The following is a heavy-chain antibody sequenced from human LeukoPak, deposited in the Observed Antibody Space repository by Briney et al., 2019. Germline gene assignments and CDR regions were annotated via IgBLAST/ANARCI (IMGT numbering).Heavy chain of an antibody. V-gene: IGHV4-59*12. CDR3: AREYGIAVAGFDY. CDR1: GGSIRSSY. D-gene: IGHD6-19*01. CDR2: IHYSGES. J-gene: IGHJ4*02. Sequence: SETLSLTCIVSGGSIRSSYWSWIRQTPGKRLQWIGYIHYSGESNNNPSLKSRVTISVDTSKNQFSLKLSSVTAADTAVYYCAREYGIAVAGFDYWGQGTLVTVSS.